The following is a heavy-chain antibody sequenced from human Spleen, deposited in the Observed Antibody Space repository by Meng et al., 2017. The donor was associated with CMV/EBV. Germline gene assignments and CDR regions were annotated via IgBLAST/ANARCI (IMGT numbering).Heavy chain of an antibody. Sequence: ASVKVSCKSSGYAFTGYYMHWVRQAPGQGLEWMGWINPNSGGTKYVQKFQGRVTMTRDTSISPAYMELRRLRSDDTAVYYCARVDSSGYFGFDIWGQGTMVTVSS. J-gene: IGHJ3*02. D-gene: IGHD3-22*01. CDR2: INPNSGGT. CDR1: GYAFTGYY. V-gene: IGHV1-2*02. CDR3: ARVDSSGYFGFDI.